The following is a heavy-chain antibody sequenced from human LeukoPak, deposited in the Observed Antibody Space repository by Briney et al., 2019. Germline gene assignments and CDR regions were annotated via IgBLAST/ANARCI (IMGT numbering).Heavy chain of an antibody. D-gene: IGHD3-22*01. CDR2: ISYDGSNK. CDR3: AREYYYDSSGYYRGGYFDY. J-gene: IGHJ4*02. Sequence: GGSLRLSCAASGFTFSSYAMHWVRQAPGKGLEWVAVISYDGSNKYYADSVKGRFTISRDNSKNTLYLQMNSLRAEDTAVYYCAREYYYDSSGYYRGGYFDYWGQGTLVTVSS. CDR1: GFTFSSYA. V-gene: IGHV3-30-3*01.